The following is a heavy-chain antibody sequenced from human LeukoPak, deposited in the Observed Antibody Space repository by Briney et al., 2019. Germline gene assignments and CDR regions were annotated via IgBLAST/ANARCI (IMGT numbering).Heavy chain of an antibody. Sequence: SVKVSCKASGGTFSSYAISWVRQAPGQGLEWKGRIIPILGIANYAQKFQGRVTITADKSTSTAYMELSSLRSEDTAVYYCARDGFGNPLGYWGQGALVTVSS. V-gene: IGHV1-69*04. CDR2: IIPILGIA. J-gene: IGHJ4*02. D-gene: IGHD4-23*01. CDR1: GGTFSSYA. CDR3: ARDGFGNPLGY.